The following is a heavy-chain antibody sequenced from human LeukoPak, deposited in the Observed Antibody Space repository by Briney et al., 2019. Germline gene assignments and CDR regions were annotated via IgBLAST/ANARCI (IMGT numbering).Heavy chain of an antibody. CDR3: ARGGYYDFWSGTSDYYYGMDV. J-gene: IGHJ6*02. V-gene: IGHV1-18*01. D-gene: IGHD3-3*01. Sequence: GASVKVSCKASGYTFTSYGISWVRQAPGQGLEWMGWISAYNGNINYAQKLQGRVTMTTDTSTSTAYMELRSLRSDDTAVYYCARGGYYDFWSGTSDYYYGMDVWGQGTTVTVSS. CDR2: ISAYNGNI. CDR1: GYTFTSYG.